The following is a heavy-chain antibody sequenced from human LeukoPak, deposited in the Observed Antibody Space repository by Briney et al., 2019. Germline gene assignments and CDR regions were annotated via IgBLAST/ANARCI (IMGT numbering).Heavy chain of an antibody. V-gene: IGHV1-18*01. Sequence: ASVKVSCKASGYTFTSYGISWVRQAPGQGLEWMGWICAYNGNTNYAQKLQGRVTMTTDTSTSTVYMELSSLRPEDTAVYYCARDGNWNRGQFDYWGQGTLVTASS. CDR2: ICAYNGNT. CDR1: GYTFTSYG. CDR3: ARDGNWNRGQFDY. J-gene: IGHJ4*02. D-gene: IGHD1-20*01.